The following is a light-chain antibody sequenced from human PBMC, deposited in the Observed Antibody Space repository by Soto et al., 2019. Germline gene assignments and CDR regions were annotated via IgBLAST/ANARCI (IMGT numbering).Light chain of an antibody. CDR2: EVT. J-gene: IGLJ2*01. CDR3: GSYASATLI. V-gene: IGLV2-14*01. CDR1: NSDIGAYDY. Sequence: QSVLTQPASVSGSPGQSITISCTGSNSDIGAYDYVSWYQQHPGKPPTLLIYEVTFRPSGVPNRFSGSKSGNTATLTISGLQTEDEADYYCGSYASATLIFGGGTKVTVL.